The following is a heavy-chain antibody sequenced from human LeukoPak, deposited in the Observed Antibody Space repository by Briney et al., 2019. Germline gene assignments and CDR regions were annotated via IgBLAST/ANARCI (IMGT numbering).Heavy chain of an antibody. D-gene: IGHD3-22*01. CDR3: ARDLRSSGYYAFDY. CDR2: IYSGGST. J-gene: IGHJ4*02. CDR1: GFTFSSYW. Sequence: PGGSLRLSCAASGFTFSSYWMSWVRQAPGKGLEWVSVIYSGGSTSYADSVKGRFTISRDNSKNTLDLQMNSLRAEDTAVYYCARDLRSSGYYAFDYWGQGTLVTVSS. V-gene: IGHV3-66*01.